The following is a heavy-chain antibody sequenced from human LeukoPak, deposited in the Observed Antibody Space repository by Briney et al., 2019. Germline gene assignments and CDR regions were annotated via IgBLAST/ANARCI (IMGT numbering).Heavy chain of an antibody. CDR1: GGTFSSYA. CDR3: ARGDMTTVTLFDY. Sequence: ASVKVSCKASGGTFSSYAISWVRQAPGQGLEWMGGIIPIFGTANYAQKFQGRVTITTDKSTSTAYMELSSLRSEDTAVYYCARGDMTTVTLFDYWGQGTLVTVSS. J-gene: IGHJ4*02. D-gene: IGHD4-17*01. CDR2: IIPIFGTA. V-gene: IGHV1-69*05.